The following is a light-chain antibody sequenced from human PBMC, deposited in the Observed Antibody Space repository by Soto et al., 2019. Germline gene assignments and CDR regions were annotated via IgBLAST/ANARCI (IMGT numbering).Light chain of an antibody. CDR3: QAYDYSLTASV. J-gene: IGLJ3*02. V-gene: IGLV1-40*01. CDR1: TSNLGAGYA. CDR2: GNR. Sequence: QSVLTQPPSVSGAPGQRVTLSCTGNTSNLGAGYAVHWYQQLPGAATKLVIFGNRNRPSGVPERFSGSKSGTSASLAITGLQAEDEADYCCQAYDYSLTASVFGGGTKLTVL.